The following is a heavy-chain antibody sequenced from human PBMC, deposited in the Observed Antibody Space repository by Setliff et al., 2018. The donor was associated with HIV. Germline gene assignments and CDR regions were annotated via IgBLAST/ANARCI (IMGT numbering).Heavy chain of an antibody. CDR2: FGYSGSDT. Sequence: GGSLRLSCAASGFTFYTYAMSWVRQAPGKGLEWVSTFGYSGSDTYYADSVKGRFTISRDNSKGILYLQMNSLRVEDTAMYYCAKKTAAYTSGSWLHYWGQGTLVTVSS. CDR1: GFTFYTYA. V-gene: IGHV3-23*01. D-gene: IGHD3-10*01. CDR3: AKKTAAYTSGSWLHY. J-gene: IGHJ4*02.